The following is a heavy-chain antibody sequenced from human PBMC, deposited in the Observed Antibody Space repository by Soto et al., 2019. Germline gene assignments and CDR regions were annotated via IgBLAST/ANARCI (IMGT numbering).Heavy chain of an antibody. J-gene: IGHJ6*02. CDR1: GFTFSSYG. Sequence: QVQLVESGGGVVQPGRSLRLSCAASGFTFSSYGMHWVRQAPGKGLEWVAVISYDGSNKYYADSVKGRFTISRDNSKNTLYLQMNSRRAEDTAVYYCAKVPYDYGDNRHYYYYYGMDVWGQGTTVTVSS. CDR3: AKVPYDYGDNRHYYYYYGMDV. V-gene: IGHV3-30*18. D-gene: IGHD4-17*01. CDR2: ISYDGSNK.